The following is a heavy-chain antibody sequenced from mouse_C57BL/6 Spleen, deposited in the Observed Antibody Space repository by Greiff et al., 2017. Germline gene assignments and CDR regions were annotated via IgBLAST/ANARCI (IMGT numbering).Heavy chain of an antibody. CDR3: ARRTTVVARYFDV. J-gene: IGHJ1*03. V-gene: IGHV1-53*01. CDR2: INPSNGGT. CDR1: GYTFTSYW. Sequence: VQLQQPGTELVKPGASVKLSCKASGYTFTSYWMHWVKQRPGQGLEWIGNINPSNGGTNYNEKFKSKATLTGDKSSSTAYMQLSSLTSEDSAVYYCARRTTVVARYFDVWGTGTTVTVAS. D-gene: IGHD1-1*01.